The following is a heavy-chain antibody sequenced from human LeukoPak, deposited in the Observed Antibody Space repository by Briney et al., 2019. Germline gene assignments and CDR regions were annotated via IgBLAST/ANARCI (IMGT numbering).Heavy chain of an antibody. D-gene: IGHD2-2*02. CDR1: GGSISSSSYY. Sequence: SETLSLTCTVSGGSISSSSYYWGWIRQPPGKGLEWIGSIYYGGSTYYNPSLKSRVTISVDTSKTQFSLKLSSVTAADTAVHYCARHYCSSTSCHTMAFDYWGQGTLVTVSS. CDR3: ARHYCSSTSCHTMAFDY. V-gene: IGHV4-39*01. J-gene: IGHJ4*02. CDR2: IYYGGST.